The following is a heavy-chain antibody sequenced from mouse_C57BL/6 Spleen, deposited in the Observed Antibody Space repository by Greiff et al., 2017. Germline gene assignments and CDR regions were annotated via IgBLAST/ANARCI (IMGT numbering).Heavy chain of an antibody. D-gene: IGHD2-1*01. Sequence: VQLQQPGAELVRPGSSVKLSCKASGYTFTSYWMDWVKQRPGQGLEWIGNIYPSDSETHYNQKFKDKATLTVDKSSSTAYMQLSSLTSEDSAVYYSARRGDGNPFAGWGQSALVTVSA. CDR3: ARRGDGNPFAG. V-gene: IGHV1-61*01. CDR1: GYTFTSYW. J-gene: IGHJ3*01. CDR2: IYPSDSET.